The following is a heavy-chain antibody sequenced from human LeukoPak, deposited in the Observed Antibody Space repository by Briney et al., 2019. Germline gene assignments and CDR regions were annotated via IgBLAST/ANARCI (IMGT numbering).Heavy chain of an antibody. CDR2: IYYSGST. CDR3: TRPGKRWGFDY. D-gene: IGHD1-1*01. Sequence: SETLSLTCTVSGGSISSTSYYWGWIRQPPGKGLEWIGNIYYSGSTYYNPSLKSRVTMSVDTSKNQISLNLSSVTAADTAVYYCTRPGKRWGFDYWGPGTLVTVSS. J-gene: IGHJ4*02. V-gene: IGHV4-39*01. CDR1: GGSISSTSYY.